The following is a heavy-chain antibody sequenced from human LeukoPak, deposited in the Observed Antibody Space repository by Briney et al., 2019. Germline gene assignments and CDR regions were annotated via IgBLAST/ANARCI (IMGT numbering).Heavy chain of an antibody. D-gene: IGHD2-15*01. CDR2: ISGSGGST. V-gene: IGHV3-23*01. J-gene: IGHJ6*02. Sequence: GGSLRLSCAASGFTFSSYAMSWVRQAPGKGLEWVSAISGSGGSTYYADSVKGRFTISRDNSKNTLYLQMNSLRAEDTAVYHCAKGVAANRYGMDVWGQGTTVTVSS. CDR1: GFTFSSYA. CDR3: AKGVAANRYGMDV.